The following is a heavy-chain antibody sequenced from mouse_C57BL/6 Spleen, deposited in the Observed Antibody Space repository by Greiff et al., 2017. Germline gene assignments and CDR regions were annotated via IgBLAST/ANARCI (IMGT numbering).Heavy chain of an antibody. CDR1: GYTFTSYW. CDR2: IDPSDSET. V-gene: IGHV1-52*01. CDR3: ARSFYAMDY. Sequence: QVQLQQPGAELVRPGSSVKLSCKASGYTFTSYWLHWVKQRPIQGLEWIGNIDPSDSETHYNQKFKDKATLTVDKSSSTAYMQLSSLTSEDSAVYYCARSFYAMDYWGQGTSVTVSS. J-gene: IGHJ4*01.